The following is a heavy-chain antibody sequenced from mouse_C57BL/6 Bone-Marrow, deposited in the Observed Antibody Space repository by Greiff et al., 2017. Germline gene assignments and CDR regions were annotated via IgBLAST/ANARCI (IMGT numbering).Heavy chain of an antibody. Sequence: VQLQQSGPELVKPGASVKISCKASGYSFTGYYMNWVKQSPEKSLEWIGEINPSTGGTTYNQKFKAKATLTVDKSSSTAYMQLKSLTSEDSAVYYCARWGWLLRSWFADWGQGTLVTVSA. V-gene: IGHV1-42*01. J-gene: IGHJ3*01. CDR3: ARWGWLLRSWFAD. CDR1: GYSFTGYY. D-gene: IGHD2-3*01. CDR2: INPSTGGT.